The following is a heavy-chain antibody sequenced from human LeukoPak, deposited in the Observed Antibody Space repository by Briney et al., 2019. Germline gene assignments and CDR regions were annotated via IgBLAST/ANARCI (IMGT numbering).Heavy chain of an antibody. V-gene: IGHV4-34*01. CDR2: INHSGST. J-gene: IGHJ4*02. D-gene: IGHD6-6*01. CDR3: ARASRDVSSSSRGRDLPSLNY. Sequence: SETLSLTCTVSGGSISSYYWSWIRQPPGKGLEWIGEINHSGSTNYNPSLKSRVTISVDTSKNQFSLKLSSVTAADTAVYYCARASRDVSSSSRGRDLPSLNYWGQGTLVTVSS. CDR1: GGSISSYY.